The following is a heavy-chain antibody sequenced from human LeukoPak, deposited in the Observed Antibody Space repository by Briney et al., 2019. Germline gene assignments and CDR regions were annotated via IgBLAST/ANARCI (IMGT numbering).Heavy chain of an antibody. CDR3: ASFTYCSSTSCYDY. Sequence: PGGSLRLSCVGSGFTFSTYGMNWVRQAPGKGLEWVSSISSSSSYIYYADSVKGRFTISRDNAKNSLYLQMNSLRAEDTAVYYCASFTYCSSTSCYDYWGQGTLVTVSS. CDR1: GFTFSTYG. J-gene: IGHJ4*02. D-gene: IGHD2-2*01. CDR2: ISSSSSYI. V-gene: IGHV3-21*01.